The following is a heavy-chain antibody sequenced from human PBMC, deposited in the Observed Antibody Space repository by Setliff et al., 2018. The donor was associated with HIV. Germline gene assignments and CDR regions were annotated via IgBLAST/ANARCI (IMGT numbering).Heavy chain of an antibody. D-gene: IGHD1-1*01. CDR1: GYTFINFG. CDR2: ISAYNGNT. V-gene: IGHV1-18*01. Sequence: ASVKVSCKASGYTFINFGISWVRQAPGKGLEWMGWISAYNGNTHSAQRLQGRVTLTTDTSTSTAYMDLRRLRSDDTAVYFCARENEGGAFDIWGQGTMVTVSS. J-gene: IGHJ3*02. CDR3: ARENEGGAFDI.